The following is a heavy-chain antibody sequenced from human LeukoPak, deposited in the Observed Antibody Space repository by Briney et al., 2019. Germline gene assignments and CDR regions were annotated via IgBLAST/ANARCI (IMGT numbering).Heavy chain of an antibody. D-gene: IGHD2-2*01. Sequence: SETLSLTCTVSGYSISSGYYWGWIRQPPGKGLEWIGSIYHSGSTYYNPSLKSRVTISVDTSKHQFSLKLNSVTGADTAVSYCARYQLLRWFDPWGQGTLVTVSS. V-gene: IGHV4-38-2*02. CDR1: GYSISSGYY. CDR3: ARYQLLRWFDP. CDR2: IYHSGST. J-gene: IGHJ5*02.